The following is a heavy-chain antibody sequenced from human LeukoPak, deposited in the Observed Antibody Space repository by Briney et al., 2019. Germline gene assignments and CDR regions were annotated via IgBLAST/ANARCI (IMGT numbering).Heavy chain of an antibody. CDR1: GFTFSSFT. V-gene: IGHV3-23*01. CDR3: AKNYYGSGTMGGY. J-gene: IGHJ4*02. D-gene: IGHD3-10*01. Sequence: GGSLRLSCAASGFTFSSFTMTWVRQAPGKGLEWVSTIGGSGASTYYAGSVKGRFTISRDNSKNTLSLQMNSPRAEDSAIYYCAKNYYGSGTMGGYWGQGTLVTVSS. CDR2: IGGSGAST.